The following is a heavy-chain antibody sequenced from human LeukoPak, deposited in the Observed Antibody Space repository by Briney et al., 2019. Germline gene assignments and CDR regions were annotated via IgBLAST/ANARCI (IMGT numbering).Heavy chain of an antibody. J-gene: IGHJ4*02. CDR3: ARSNYDFWSGYWYY. CDR2: IYYSGST. V-gene: IGHV4-39*01. D-gene: IGHD3-3*01. Sequence: SETLSLTCTVSGGSISSSSYYWGWIRQPPGKGLEWIVSIYYSGSTYYNPSLKSRVTISVDTSKNQFSLKLSSVTAADTAVYYCARSNYDFWSGYWYYWGQGTLVTVSS. CDR1: GGSISSSSYY.